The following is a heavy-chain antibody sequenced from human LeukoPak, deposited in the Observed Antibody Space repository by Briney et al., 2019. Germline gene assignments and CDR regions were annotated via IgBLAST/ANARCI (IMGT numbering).Heavy chain of an antibody. D-gene: IGHD3-22*01. Sequence: GGSLRLSCAASGFTFSSYWMHWVRQAPGKGLVRVSRINGDGSSTTYADSVKGRFTISRDNAKNTLYLQMNGLRVEDTAVYYCARDLVVTSAYWGQGTLVTVSS. CDR3: ARDLVVTSAY. V-gene: IGHV3-74*01. CDR2: INGDGSST. CDR1: GFTFSSYW. J-gene: IGHJ4*02.